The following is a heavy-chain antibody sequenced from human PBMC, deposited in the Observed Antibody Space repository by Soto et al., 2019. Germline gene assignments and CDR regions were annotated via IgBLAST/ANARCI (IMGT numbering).Heavy chain of an antibody. J-gene: IGHJ4*02. CDR1: GFTFSSYA. CDR3: ARRGPGTYFDY. D-gene: IGHD6-13*01. CDR2: ISGRGSST. Sequence: GGSLRLSCAASGFTFSSYAMSWVRQAPGKGLEWVSGISGRGSSTYYADSVEGRFTISRDNSKNTLYLQMNSLRTEDTAVHYCARRGPGTYFDYWGQGTLVTVSS. V-gene: IGHV3-23*01.